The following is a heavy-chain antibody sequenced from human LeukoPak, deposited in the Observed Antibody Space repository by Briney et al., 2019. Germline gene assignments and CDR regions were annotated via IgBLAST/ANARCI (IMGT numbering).Heavy chain of an antibody. CDR2: INHSGST. D-gene: IGHD3-10*01. J-gene: IGHJ6*04. CDR3: ARERSMVRGRTGSDA. V-gene: IGHV4-34*01. CDR1: GGSFSGYY. Sequence: SETPSLTCAVYGGSFSGYYWSWIRQPPGKGLEWIGEINHSGSTNYNPSLKSRVTISVDTSKNQFSLKLSSVTAADTAVYYCARERSMVRGRTGSDAWGKGTTVTVSS.